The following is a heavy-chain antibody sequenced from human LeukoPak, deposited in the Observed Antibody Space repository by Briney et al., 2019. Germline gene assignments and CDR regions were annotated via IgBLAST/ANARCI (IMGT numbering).Heavy chain of an antibody. CDR1: GFTFDDYA. CDR3: AEDSSTSYPSRAFDI. D-gene: IGHD2-2*01. Sequence: GGSLRLSCAASGFTFDDYAMHWVRQAPGKGLGWVSGISWNSGSIGYADSVKGRFTISRDNAKNSLYLQMNSLRAEDMALYYCAEDSSTSYPSRAFDIWGQGTMVTVSS. J-gene: IGHJ3*02. CDR2: ISWNSGSI. V-gene: IGHV3-9*03.